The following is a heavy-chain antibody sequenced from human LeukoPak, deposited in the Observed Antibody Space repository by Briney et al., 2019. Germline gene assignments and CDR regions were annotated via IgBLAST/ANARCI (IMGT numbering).Heavy chain of an antibody. J-gene: IGHJ3*02. CDR3: ARTHIVGATGLGAFDI. CDR1: GFTFSSYA. CDR2: ISSNGGST. D-gene: IGHD1-26*01. Sequence: GGSLRLSCAASGFTFSSYAMHWVRQAPGKGLEYVSAISSNGGSTYYANSVKGRFTISRDNSKNTLYLQMGSLRAEDMAVYYCARTHIVGATGLGAFDIWGQGTMVTVSS. V-gene: IGHV3-64*01.